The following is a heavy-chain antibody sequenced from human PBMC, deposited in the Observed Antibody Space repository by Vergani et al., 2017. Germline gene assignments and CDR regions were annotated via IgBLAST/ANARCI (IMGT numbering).Heavy chain of an antibody. CDR2: ISAYNGNT. D-gene: IGHD3-9*01. V-gene: IGHV1-18*01. CDR1: GYTFTSYG. CDR3: AKGHYDILTGYGYYYMDV. Sequence: QVQLVQSGAEVKKPGASVKVSCKASGYTFTSYGISWVRQAPGQGLEWMGWISAYNGNTNYAQKLQGRVTMTTDTSTSTAYMELSSLRSDDTAVYYCAKGHYDILTGYGYYYMDVWGKGTTVTVSS. J-gene: IGHJ6*03.